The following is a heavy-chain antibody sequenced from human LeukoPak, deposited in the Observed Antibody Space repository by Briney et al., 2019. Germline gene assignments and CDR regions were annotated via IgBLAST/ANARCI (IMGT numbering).Heavy chain of an antibody. CDR3: AKGYTSGWLKDAVQL. V-gene: IGHV3-23*01. J-gene: IGHJ3*01. CDR1: GFTFSTYA. Sequence: GGSLRHACAASGFTFSTYAMNWVRQAPGKGEEWVADMSGSGGNRNYADSVKRRFIISRDNSKNTLYLQMNSLSAEDTAVYYCAKGYTSGWLKDAVQLWRREPKVPLSS. D-gene: IGHD6-19*01. CDR2: MSGSGGNR.